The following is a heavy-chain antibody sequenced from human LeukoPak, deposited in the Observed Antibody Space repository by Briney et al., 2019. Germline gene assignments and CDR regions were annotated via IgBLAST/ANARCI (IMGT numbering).Heavy chain of an antibody. CDR2: ISASGGST. V-gene: IGHV3-23*01. CDR3: AKDTPRFSLSLMRSGPY. CDR1: GFTFSTYA. D-gene: IGHD2-15*01. Sequence: TGGTLRLSCAASGFTFSTYAMSWVRQAPGKGLEWVSSISASGGSTYYADSVKGRFTIFRDNSKNTLYLQMNSLRAQDTAVYYCAKDTPRFSLSLMRSGPYWAQGTLVTVSS. J-gene: IGHJ4*02.